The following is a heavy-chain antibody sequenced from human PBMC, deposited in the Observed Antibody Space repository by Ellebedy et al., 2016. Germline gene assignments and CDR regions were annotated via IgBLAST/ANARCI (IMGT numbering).Heavy chain of an antibody. J-gene: IGHJ4*02. CDR1: GFIFSDDW. CDR3: TTTTTVTTR. D-gene: IGHD4-17*01. Sequence: GESLKISXVGSGFIFSDDWMSWVRQAPGKGLEWVGRIKSKTDGGTADHTAPVKGRFIISRDDSRNTLYLQMNSLKIEDTAVYYCTTTTTVTTRWGPGTLVTVSS. CDR2: IKSKTDGGTA. V-gene: IGHV3-15*01.